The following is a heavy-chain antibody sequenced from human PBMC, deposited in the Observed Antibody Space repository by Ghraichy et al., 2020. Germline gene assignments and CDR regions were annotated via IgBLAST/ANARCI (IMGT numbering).Heavy chain of an antibody. CDR2: INQSGST. Sequence: GSLRLSCAVYGGSFSDYYWTWIRQPPGKGLEWIGEINQSGSTIYNPSLNSRVAISVDTTKNQFSLRLNSVTAADTAVYYCARARGHSTIRGTFYWGQGTLVTVSS. CDR3: ARARGHSTIRGTFY. V-gene: IGHV4-34*01. D-gene: IGHD5/OR15-5a*01. CDR1: GGSFSDYY. J-gene: IGHJ4*02.